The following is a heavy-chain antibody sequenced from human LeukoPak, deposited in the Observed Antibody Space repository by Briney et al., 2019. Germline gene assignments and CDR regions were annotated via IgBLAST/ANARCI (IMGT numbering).Heavy chain of an antibody. V-gene: IGHV4-34*01. CDR1: GGSFSGSY. CDR3: ARSCSTSCPYYFDY. J-gene: IGHJ4*02. D-gene: IGHD2-2*01. CDR2: IKHSGST. Sequence: SETLSLTCAVYGGSFSGSYWSWIRQPPGRGLEWLGEIKHSGSTNFNPSLKSRDTISVDTSKNQFSLKLSSVPAADTAVYYCARSCSTSCPYYFDYWGQGTLVTVSS.